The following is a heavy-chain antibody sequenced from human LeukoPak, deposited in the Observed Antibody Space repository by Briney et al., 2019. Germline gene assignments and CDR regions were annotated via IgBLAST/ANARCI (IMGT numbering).Heavy chain of an antibody. D-gene: IGHD3-22*01. CDR1: GYTFRDYY. CDR2: INPKTGGT. Sequence: ASVKVSCKASGYTFRDYYINWARQAPGQGPEWLGWINPKTGGTKYAQKFEGRVTMTRDTSISTAYMELTRLRPDDTAVYYCARGSYDDTNGYYYDWFDPWGQGTLVTVSS. J-gene: IGHJ5*02. CDR3: ARGSYDDTNGYYYDWFDP. V-gene: IGHV1-2*02.